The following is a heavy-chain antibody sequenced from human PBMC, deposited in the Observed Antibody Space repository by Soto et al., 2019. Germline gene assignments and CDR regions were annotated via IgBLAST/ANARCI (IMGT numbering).Heavy chain of an antibody. V-gene: IGHV4-59*11. J-gene: IGHJ6*02. CDR1: GGSISSHY. CDR2: IYYSGST. Sequence: SETLSLTCTVSGGSISSHYWSWIRQPPGKGLEWIGYIYYSGSTNYNPSLKSRVTISVDTSKNQFSLKLSSVTAADTAVYYCARVFSYDFWSGYYGPGEDYYGMDVWGQGTKVTVSS. CDR3: ARVFSYDFWSGYYGPGEDYYGMDV. D-gene: IGHD3-3*01.